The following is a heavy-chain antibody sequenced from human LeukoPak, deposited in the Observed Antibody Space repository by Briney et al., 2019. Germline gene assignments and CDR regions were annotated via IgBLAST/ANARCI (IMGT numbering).Heavy chain of an antibody. CDR1: GVSFSGYY. D-gene: IGHD3-22*01. V-gene: IGHV4-34*01. CDR2: INHSGST. Sequence: SETLSLTCAVYGVSFSGYYWSWIRQPPGKGLEWIGEINHSGSTNYNPSLKSRVTISVDTSKNQFSLKLSSVTAADTAVYYCARMPLRKWLLLRHNWFDPWGQGTLVTVSS. CDR3: ARMPLRKWLLLRHNWFDP. J-gene: IGHJ5*02.